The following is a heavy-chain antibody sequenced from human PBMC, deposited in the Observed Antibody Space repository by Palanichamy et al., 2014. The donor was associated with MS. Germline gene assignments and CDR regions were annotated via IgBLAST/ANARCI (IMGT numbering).Heavy chain of an antibody. CDR2: ISTYRGNT. J-gene: IGHJ3*01. Sequence: QDQLVPSGAEVKRPGASVRVSCKASGYKFTSVGVSWVRQAPGQGLEWMGWISTYRGNTNYAQRLQGRVTLTRDTSTSTVFMELRSLRGDDTAVYYCVRDRDHAFEVWGQGTMVTV. CDR3: VRDRDHAFEV. CDR1: GYKFTSVG. D-gene: IGHD3-10*01. V-gene: IGHV1-18*04.